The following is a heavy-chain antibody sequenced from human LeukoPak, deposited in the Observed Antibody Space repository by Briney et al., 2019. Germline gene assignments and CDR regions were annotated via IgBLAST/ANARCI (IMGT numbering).Heavy chain of an antibody. CDR1: GYTFTSYY. V-gene: IGHV1-46*01. J-gene: IGHJ3*02. Sequence: GASVKVSCKASGYTFTSYYMHWVRQAPGQGLERMGIINPSGGSTSYAQKFQGRVTMTRDTSTSTVYMELSSLRSEDTAVYYCARSYYYDSSGYRTYDAFDIWGQGTMVTVSS. D-gene: IGHD3-22*01. CDR2: INPSGGST. CDR3: ARSYYYDSSGYRTYDAFDI.